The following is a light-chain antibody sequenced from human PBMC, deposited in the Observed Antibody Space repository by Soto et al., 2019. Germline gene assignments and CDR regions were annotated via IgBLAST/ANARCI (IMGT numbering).Light chain of an antibody. Sequence: DIQMTQSPSTLSASVGDRVTITCRASQSVNNWLAWYQRKPGRVPNLLIFQASTLETGVPSRFSGTGSGTEFNLSISSLQPDDFATYYCQHYDVYPYTFGQGTKLEIK. CDR3: QHYDVYPYT. V-gene: IGKV1-5*03. J-gene: IGKJ2*01. CDR2: QAS. CDR1: QSVNNW.